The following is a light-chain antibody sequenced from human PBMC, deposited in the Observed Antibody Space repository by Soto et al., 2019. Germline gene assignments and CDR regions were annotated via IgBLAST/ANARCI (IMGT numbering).Light chain of an antibody. CDR1: QSVTNNY. Sequence: EIVLTQSPGTLSLSPGERATLSCRASQSVTNNYLAWYQQKPGQAPRFLIYGASSRATGIPERFSGSGSGTDFTLTISRLEPEDFAVYYCQYYANPPRTFVQGTKVEIK. CDR2: GAS. V-gene: IGKV3-20*01. J-gene: IGKJ1*01. CDR3: QYYANPPRT.